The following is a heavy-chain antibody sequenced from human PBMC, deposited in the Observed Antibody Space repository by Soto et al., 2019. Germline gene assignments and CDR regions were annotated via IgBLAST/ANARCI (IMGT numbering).Heavy chain of an antibody. J-gene: IGHJ4*02. CDR2: ISGSGGST. V-gene: IGHV3-23*01. D-gene: IGHD4-17*01. CDR3: AKASYGDSGWDY. CDR1: GFTFSSYA. Sequence: PGGSLRLSCAASGFTFSSYAMSWVRQAPGKGLEWVSAISGSGGSTYYVDSVKGRFTISRDNSKNMLYLQMNSLRAEDTAVYYCAKASYGDSGWDYWGQGTLVTVSS.